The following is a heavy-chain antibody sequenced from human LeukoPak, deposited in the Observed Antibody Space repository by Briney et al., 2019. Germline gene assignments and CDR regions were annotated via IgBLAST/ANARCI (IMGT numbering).Heavy chain of an antibody. CDR2: IYYTGGT. V-gene: IGHV4-59*01. Sequence: PSETLSLTCTVSGGSISSYYWSWIRQPPGKGLEWIGYIYYTGGTDYNPSLKSRVTISVDTSKNQFSLKLSSVTAADTAVYYCAREGYSGTFDYWGQGTLVTVSS. J-gene: IGHJ4*02. CDR1: GGSISSYY. CDR3: AREGYSGTFDY. D-gene: IGHD1-26*01.